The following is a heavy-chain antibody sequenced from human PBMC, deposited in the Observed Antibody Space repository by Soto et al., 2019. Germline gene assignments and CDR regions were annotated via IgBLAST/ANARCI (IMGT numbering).Heavy chain of an antibody. CDR2: ISGSGGST. V-gene: IGHV3-23*01. CDR3: AKDGGYYGSGTTFDY. D-gene: IGHD3-10*01. CDR1: GFTFSSYA. J-gene: IGHJ4*02. Sequence: XXSLRLSCAASGFTFSSYAMRWVRQAPGKGLEWVSAISGSGGSTYYADSVKGRFTISRDNSKNTLYLQMNSLRAEGMSVYYCAKDGGYYGSGTTFDYWGQGTLVTVSS.